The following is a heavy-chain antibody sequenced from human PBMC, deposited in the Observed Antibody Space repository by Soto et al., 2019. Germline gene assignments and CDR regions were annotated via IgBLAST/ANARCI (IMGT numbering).Heavy chain of an antibody. Sequence: EVQLVDSGGGLVQPGGSLRLSCAASGFIFSNYVMSWVRQAPGKGLEWVSSISDSGGTSYYADSVKGRFTTSRDNSKNALYLQMNSLRAEDTAIYYCAKRPRALLTFDYWGQGTQVTVSS. CDR1: GFIFSNYV. CDR3: AKRPRALLTFDY. V-gene: IGHV3-23*04. D-gene: IGHD1-26*01. CDR2: ISDSGGTS. J-gene: IGHJ4*02.